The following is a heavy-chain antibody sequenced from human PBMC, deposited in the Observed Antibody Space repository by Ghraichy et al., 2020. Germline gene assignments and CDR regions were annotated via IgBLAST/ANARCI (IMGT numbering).Heavy chain of an antibody. J-gene: IGHJ1*01. V-gene: IGHV1-18*01. Sequence: ASVKVSCKASGYTFTSYGISWVRQAPGQGLEWMGWISAYNGNTNYAQKLQGRVTMTTDTSTSTAYMELRSLRSDDTAVYYCARGRDYYDSSGYSYFQHWGQGTLVTVSS. CDR1: GYTFTSYG. CDR2: ISAYNGNT. CDR3: ARGRDYYDSSGYSYFQH. D-gene: IGHD3-22*01.